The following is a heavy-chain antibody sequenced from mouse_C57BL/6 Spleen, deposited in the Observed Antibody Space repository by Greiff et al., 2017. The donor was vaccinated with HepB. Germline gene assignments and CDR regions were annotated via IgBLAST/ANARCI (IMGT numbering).Heavy chain of an antibody. CDR1: GFTFSSYA. V-gene: IGHV5-4*01. CDR3: ARDHYGSSRYWYFDV. Sequence: EVKVVESGGGLVKPGGSLKLSCAASGFTFSSYAMSWVRQTPEKRLEWVATISDGGSYTYYPDNVKGRFTISRDNAKNNLYLQMSHLKSEDTAMYYCARDHYGSSRYWYFDVWGTGTTVTVSS. CDR2: ISDGGSYT. D-gene: IGHD1-1*01. J-gene: IGHJ1*03.